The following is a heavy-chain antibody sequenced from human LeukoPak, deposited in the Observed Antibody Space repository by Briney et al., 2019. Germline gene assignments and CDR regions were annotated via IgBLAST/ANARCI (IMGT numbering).Heavy chain of an antibody. CDR2: SYYSGST. J-gene: IGHJ4*02. D-gene: IGHD3-10*01. CDR3: ARQITMVRGVTDYFDY. Sequence: SETLSLTCTVSGGSISSSSYYLGWIRQPPGKGLEWIGSSYYSGSTYYNPSLKSRVTISVDTSKNQFSLKLSSVTAADTAVYYCARQITMVRGVTDYFDYWGQGTLVTVSS. CDR1: GGSISSSSYY. V-gene: IGHV4-39*01.